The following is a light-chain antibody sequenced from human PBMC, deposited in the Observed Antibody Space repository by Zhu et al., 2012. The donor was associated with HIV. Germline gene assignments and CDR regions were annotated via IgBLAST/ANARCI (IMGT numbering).Light chain of an antibody. V-gene: IGKV1-39*01. J-gene: IGKJ2*01. Sequence: DIQMTQSPSSLSASVGDRVTITCRASQTISSSLNWYQQKPGKAPNLLIYTASSLQSGVPSRFSGSGSGTDFTLTISSLQPEDFATYYCQHSYSAPYTFGLGDQAGDQT. CDR1: QTISSS. CDR3: QHSYSAPYT. CDR2: TAS.